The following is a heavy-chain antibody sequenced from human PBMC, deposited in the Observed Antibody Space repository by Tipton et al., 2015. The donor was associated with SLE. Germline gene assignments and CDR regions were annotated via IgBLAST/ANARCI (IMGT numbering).Heavy chain of an antibody. V-gene: IGHV4-34*01. Sequence: TLSLTCAVYGGSFSGYHWSWIRQPPGKGLEWIGEINHSEGTNHNSSLKSRVTIIVDTSKIQFSLKLRSVTAADTAVYYCARRGHAFDMWGQGTMVTVSS. CDR3: ARRGHAFDM. CDR2: INHSEGT. D-gene: IGHD3-10*01. J-gene: IGHJ3*02. CDR1: GGSFSGYH.